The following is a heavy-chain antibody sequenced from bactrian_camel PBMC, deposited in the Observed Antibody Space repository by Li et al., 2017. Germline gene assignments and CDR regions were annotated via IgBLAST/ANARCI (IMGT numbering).Heavy chain of an antibody. D-gene: IGHD2*01. CDR3: ARGGGSACSPSQYTY. J-gene: IGHJ4*01. V-gene: IGHV3S33*01. Sequence: HVQLVESGGDSVQAGGSLTLTCTPSTYVPSFHCIAWFRQAPGKGREVVANIYRDTGITYLRDSVEGRFTISKDSAKNTLYLQMNSLNPDDTAMYYCARGGGSACSPSQYTYWGQGTQVTVS. CDR1: TYVPSFHC. CDR2: IYRDTGIT.